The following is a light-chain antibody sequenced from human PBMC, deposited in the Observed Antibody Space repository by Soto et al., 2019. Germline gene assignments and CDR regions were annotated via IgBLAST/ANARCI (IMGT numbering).Light chain of an antibody. Sequence: QSVLTQPPSVSGAPGQRVTISCTGTSSNVGAVHTVQWCQQLSGSAPKLLIFGNNKRASGVPDRFSGSKSGTSASLAITGIQDEDEGDYYCQSYDSSLGGHVFGTGNTVTV. V-gene: IGLV1-40*01. CDR3: QSYDSSLGGHV. CDR1: SSNVGAVHT. J-gene: IGLJ1*01. CDR2: GNN.